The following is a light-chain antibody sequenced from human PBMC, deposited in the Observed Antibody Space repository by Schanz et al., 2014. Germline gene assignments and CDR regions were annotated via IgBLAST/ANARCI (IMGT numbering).Light chain of an antibody. CDR1: SSDVGGYNY. CDR3: CSYAGSSTWV. V-gene: IGLV2-23*02. Sequence: QSALTQPPSASGSPGQSVAISCTGTSSDVGGYNYVSWYQQHPGKAPKLMIFDVNQRPSGVSNRFSGSKSGNTASLTISGLQAEDEADYYCCSYAGSSTWVFGGGTKLTVL. J-gene: IGLJ3*02. CDR2: DVN.